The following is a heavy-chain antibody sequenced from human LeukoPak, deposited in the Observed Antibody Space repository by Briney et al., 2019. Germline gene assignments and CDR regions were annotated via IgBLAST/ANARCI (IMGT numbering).Heavy chain of an antibody. D-gene: IGHD6-19*01. J-gene: IGHJ4*02. CDR3: ARSRGAGPGAYFDY. V-gene: IGHV3-21*04. CDR2: VSSSSTYI. CDR1: GFTFNSHS. Sequence: KTGGSLRLSCAASGFTFNSHSMNWVRQAPGKGLEWVSSVSSSSTYIFYADSVKGRFTISRDNTENSLYLQMNSLRAEDTAVYYCARSRGAGPGAYFDYWGQGTLVTVTS.